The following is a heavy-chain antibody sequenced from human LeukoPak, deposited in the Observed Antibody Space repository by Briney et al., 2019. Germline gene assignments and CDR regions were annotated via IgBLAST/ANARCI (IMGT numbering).Heavy chain of an antibody. D-gene: IGHD3-22*01. V-gene: IGHV4-34*01. CDR3: ARGYIYYGDSSAYFDY. J-gene: IGHJ4*02. Sequence: PSETLSLTCGVYSESFSGYFWTYIRQPPGGGLEWIGDINHRGSTNYNPSLKSRVTISVDTSKNQFSLRLTSVTAADTAVYYCARGYIYYGDSSAYFDYWGQGSLVTVSS. CDR2: INHRGST. CDR1: SESFSGYF.